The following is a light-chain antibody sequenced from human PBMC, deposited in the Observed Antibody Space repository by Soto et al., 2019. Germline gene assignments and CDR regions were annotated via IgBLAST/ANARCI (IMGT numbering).Light chain of an antibody. V-gene: IGKV1-5*01. CDR2: DAS. J-gene: IGKJ5*01. CDR1: QNVDDS. CDR3: QHSHTKPIT. Sequence: DVQMTQSPSTVSASLGDRVTITCRASQNVDDSLAWYQQRPGKAPKLLIYDASILQSGVPSRFSGSGFGTEFTLTNNGIQPDDFAVYFCQHSHTKPITFGQGTRLDIK.